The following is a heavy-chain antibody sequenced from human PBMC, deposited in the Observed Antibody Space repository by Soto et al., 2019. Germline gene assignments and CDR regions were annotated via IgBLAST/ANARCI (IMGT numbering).Heavy chain of an antibody. J-gene: IGHJ5*02. Sequence: SETLSLTCTVSGGSISSGGYYWSWIRQTPGEVLEWIGYIYYSAGTYYNPSLKSRVTISVDTSKNQFSLKLSSVTAADTAVYYCARVPYCGGYCYMPFDPWGQGTLVTVSS. D-gene: IGHD2-21*02. CDR3: ARVPYCGGYCYMPFDP. CDR1: GGSISSGGYY. V-gene: IGHV4-31*03. CDR2: IYYSAGT.